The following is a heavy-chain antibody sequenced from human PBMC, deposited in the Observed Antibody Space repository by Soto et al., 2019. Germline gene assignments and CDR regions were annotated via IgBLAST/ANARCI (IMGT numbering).Heavy chain of an antibody. J-gene: IGHJ4*02. CDR2: IGPETGAT. D-gene: IGHD5-12*01. CDR1: GYTFTGHY. CDR3: GRGRSGQIVVFY. V-gene: IGHV1-2*02. Sequence: SVKVSCKASGYTFTGHYIHWVRQAPEQGPEWMGEIGPETGATRYAQKFRGRVTMTRDMSITTVYMELNNLSPDDTAVYYCGRGRSGQIVVFYWGQGTPVTVS.